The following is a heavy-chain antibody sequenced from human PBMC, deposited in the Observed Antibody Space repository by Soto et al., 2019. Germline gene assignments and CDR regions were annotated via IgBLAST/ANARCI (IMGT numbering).Heavy chain of an antibody. CDR1: GFSFSSYW. CDR3: ARGRSTTVFGVVSY. Sequence: GGSLRLSCAASGFSFSSYWMHWVRQAPGKGLVWVSRINTDGSSTTYADSVKGRFTISRDNAKNTLYLQMNSLRAEDTAVYFCARGRSTTVFGVVSYWGQGTQVTSPQ. CDR2: INTDGSST. J-gene: IGHJ4*02. V-gene: IGHV3-74*01. D-gene: IGHD3-3*01.